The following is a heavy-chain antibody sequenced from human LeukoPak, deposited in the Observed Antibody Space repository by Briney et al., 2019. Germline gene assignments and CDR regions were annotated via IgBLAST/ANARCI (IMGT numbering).Heavy chain of an antibody. V-gene: IGHV4-61*02. D-gene: IGHD1-26*01. CDR2: IYTSGST. Sequence: SQTLSLTCTVSGGSISSGSYYWSWLRQPAGKGLEWIVRIYTSGSTNYNPSPKSRVTISVDTSKNQFSLKLSSVTAADTAVYYCARSGKWELRFFDYWGQGTLVTVSS. J-gene: IGHJ4*02. CDR1: GGSISSGSYY. CDR3: ARSGKWELRFFDY.